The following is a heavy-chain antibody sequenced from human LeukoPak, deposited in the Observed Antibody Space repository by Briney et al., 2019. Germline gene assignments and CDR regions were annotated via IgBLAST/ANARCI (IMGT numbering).Heavy chain of an antibody. V-gene: IGHV3-13*04. J-gene: IGHJ6*02. CDR3: ASGRPDYGMDV. CDR2: IGTAGDT. CDR1: GFTFCSYD. Sequence: GGSLRLSCAASGFTFCSYDMHWVRQATGKGLEWVSAIGTAGDTYYPGSVKGRFTISRENAKNSLYLQMNSLRAGDTAVYYCASGRPDYGMDVWGQGTTVTVSS.